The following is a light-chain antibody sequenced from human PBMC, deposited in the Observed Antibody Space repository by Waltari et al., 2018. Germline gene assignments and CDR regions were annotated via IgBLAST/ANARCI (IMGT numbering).Light chain of an antibody. CDR1: SSDVGGYNS. CDR3: NSYTSDNTFV. V-gene: IGLV2-14*03. J-gene: IGLJ1*01. CDR2: DVS. Sequence: QSALTQPASVSGSPGQSITISCTGTSSDVGGYNSVSWYQHYPGKAPKLLIYDVSQRPSRVSNRFSASRSGNTASLTISGLQAEDEADYYCNSYTSDNTFVFGTGTKVTVL.